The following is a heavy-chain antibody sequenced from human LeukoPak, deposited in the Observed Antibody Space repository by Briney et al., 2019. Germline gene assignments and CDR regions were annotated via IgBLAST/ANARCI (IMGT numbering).Heavy chain of an antibody. CDR1: GFTFSSYA. D-gene: IGHD1-14*01. Sequence: GGSLRLSCAASGFTFSSYAMSWVRQAPGKGLEWVSAISGSGGSTYYADSVKGRFTISRDNSKNSLYLQMNSLRAEDTAVYYCAKDATFDGRRGHFDYWGQGTLVTVSS. CDR3: AKDATFDGRRGHFDY. V-gene: IGHV3-23*01. J-gene: IGHJ4*02. CDR2: ISGSGGST.